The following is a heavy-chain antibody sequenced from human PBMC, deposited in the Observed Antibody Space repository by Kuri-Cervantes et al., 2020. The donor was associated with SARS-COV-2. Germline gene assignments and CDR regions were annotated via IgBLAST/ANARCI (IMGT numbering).Heavy chain of an antibody. CDR2: FVTRGST. CDR1: GASVADDS. J-gene: IGHJ6*02. D-gene: IGHD3-22*01. V-gene: IGHV4-4*07. Sequence: SETLSLTCTISGASVADDSWNWVRQSAGKGLEWIGRFVTRGSTSYNPSLKSRVTISLDTSKNLFSLSLSSVTAADTAVYYCARIWRPPGISGNFYDYTMDVWGPATTVTVSS. CDR3: ARIWRPPGISGNFYDYTMDV.